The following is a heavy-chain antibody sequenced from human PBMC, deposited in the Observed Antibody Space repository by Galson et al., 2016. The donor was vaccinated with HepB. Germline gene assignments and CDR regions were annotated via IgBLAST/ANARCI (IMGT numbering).Heavy chain of an antibody. CDR3: ARARLVGTTAPFDF. CDR1: GFTFSSYS. J-gene: IGHJ4*02. Sequence: SLRLSCAASGFTFSSYSINWVRQAPGRGLEWVASISSRGNYIYYADSLMGRFTVSRDNARNSVFLQLNSLRDEDTARYFCARARLVGTTAPFDFWGQGTQVTVSS. D-gene: IGHD1-26*01. V-gene: IGHV3-21*01. CDR2: ISSRGNYI.